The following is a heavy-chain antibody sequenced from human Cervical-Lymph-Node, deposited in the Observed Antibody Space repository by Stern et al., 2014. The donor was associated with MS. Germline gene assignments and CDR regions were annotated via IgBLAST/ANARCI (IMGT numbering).Heavy chain of an antibody. Sequence: HWVRQAPGQTFEWMGWINGDNGNTKYSQKLQGRVTITRDKTTSTAYMELSSLTSEDTAVYYCARAGYCSPSTCSDAFDIWGQGTMVTVSS. D-gene: IGHD2-15*01. CDR2: INGDNGNT. CDR3: ARAGYCSPSTCSDAFDI. J-gene: IGHJ3*02. V-gene: IGHV1-3*01.